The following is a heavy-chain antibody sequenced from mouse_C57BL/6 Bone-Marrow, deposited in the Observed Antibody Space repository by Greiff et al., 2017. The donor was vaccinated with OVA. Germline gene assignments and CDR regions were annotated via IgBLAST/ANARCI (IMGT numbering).Heavy chain of an antibody. D-gene: IGHD3-3*01. V-gene: IGHV5-6*01. CDR2: ISSGGSYT. Sequence: EVKVVESGGDLVKPGGSLKLSCAASGFTFSSYGMSWVRQTPDKRLEWVATISSGGSYTYYPDSVKGRFTISRDNDKNTLYLQMSSLKSEDTAMYYCARQDTWFAYWGQGTLVTVSA. J-gene: IGHJ3*01. CDR3: ARQDTWFAY. CDR1: GFTFSSYG.